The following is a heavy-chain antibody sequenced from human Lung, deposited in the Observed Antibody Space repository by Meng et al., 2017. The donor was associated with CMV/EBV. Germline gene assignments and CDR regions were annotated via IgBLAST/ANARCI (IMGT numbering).Heavy chain of an antibody. CDR3: VRDGDSSNWPLDY. Sequence: NLCVSGGGVVQPRRSLSISCAVSGFMFSDYGMHWVRQAPGKAPEWVAFILKDGSDKFYRDSVKGRFTISRDPGKNTLYLQMDSLRPEDTAIYYCVRDGDSSNWPLDYWGQGTLVTVSS. V-gene: IGHV3-30*03. CDR2: ILKDGSDK. CDR1: GFMFSDYG. D-gene: IGHD6-13*01. J-gene: IGHJ4*02.